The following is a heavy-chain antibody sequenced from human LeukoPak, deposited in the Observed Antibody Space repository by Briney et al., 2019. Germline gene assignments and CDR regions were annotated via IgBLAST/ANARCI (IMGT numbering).Heavy chain of an antibody. CDR2: ISYDGSNK. CDR3: AKADGYNSYFDY. D-gene: IGHD5-24*01. V-gene: IGHV3-30*18. J-gene: IGHJ4*02. CDR1: GFTFSSYG. Sequence: PGGSLRLSCAASGFTFSSYGMHWVRQAPGKGLEWVAVISYDGSNKYYADSVKGRFTISRDNSKNTLYLQMNSLRAEDTAVYYCAKADGYNSYFDYWGQGTLVTVSS.